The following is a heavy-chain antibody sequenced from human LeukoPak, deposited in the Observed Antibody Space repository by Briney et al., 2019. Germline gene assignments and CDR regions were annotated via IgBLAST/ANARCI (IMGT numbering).Heavy chain of an antibody. CDR2: IRQDGSEK. V-gene: IGHV3-7*01. D-gene: IGHD2-15*01. CDR3: ARISCSRSSCYGVYDY. Sequence: PGVSLRLSCAASGFTFSDYWMTWVRQAPGKGLEWVANIRQDGSEKYHVDSVKGRFTISRDNAKNSVYLQMNSLRAEDTAVYYCARISCSRSSCYGVYDYWGQGSLVTVSS. CDR1: GFTFSDYW. J-gene: IGHJ4*02.